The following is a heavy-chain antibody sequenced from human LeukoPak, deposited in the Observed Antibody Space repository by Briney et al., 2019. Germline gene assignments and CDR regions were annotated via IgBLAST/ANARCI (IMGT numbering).Heavy chain of an antibody. Sequence: GGSLRLSCAASGFTFSDYGIHWVRQAPGKGLEWVAVISFDGDFKYYADSAKGRFTISRDNSKNTLYLQMNSLRAEDTAVYYCAKRVRLGAASNYGMDVWGQGTAVTVSS. J-gene: IGHJ6*02. D-gene: IGHD2-15*01. V-gene: IGHV3-30*18. CDR3: AKRVRLGAASNYGMDV. CDR1: GFTFSDYG. CDR2: ISFDGDFK.